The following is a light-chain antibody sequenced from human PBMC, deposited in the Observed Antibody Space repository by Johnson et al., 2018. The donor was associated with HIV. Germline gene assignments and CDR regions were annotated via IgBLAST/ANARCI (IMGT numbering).Light chain of an antibody. CDR1: SSNIGNNY. V-gene: IGLV1-51*01. CDR3: GTWDSSLSAVYV. Sequence: QSVLTQPPSVSAAPGQKVTISCSGSSSNIGNNYVSWYQQVPGTAPKLLIYENNKRPSGIPDRFSGSKSGTSATLGITGLQTGDEADYYCGTWDSSLSAVYVFGTGNKVTVL. J-gene: IGLJ1*01. CDR2: ENN.